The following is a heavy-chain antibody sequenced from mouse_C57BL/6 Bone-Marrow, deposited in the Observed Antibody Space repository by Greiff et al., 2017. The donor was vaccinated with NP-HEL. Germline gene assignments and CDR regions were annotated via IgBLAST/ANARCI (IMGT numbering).Heavy chain of an antibody. D-gene: IGHD1-1*01. CDR1: GYSITSGYY. V-gene: IGHV3-6*01. J-gene: IGHJ4*01. CDR2: ISYDGSN. CDR3: ARGEGLRSYAMDY. Sequence: ESGPGLVKPSQSLSLTCSVTGYSITSGYYWNWIRQFPGNKLEWMGYISYDGSNNYNPSLKNRISITRDTSKNQFFLKLNSVTTEDTATYYCARGEGLRSYAMDYWGQGTSVTVSS.